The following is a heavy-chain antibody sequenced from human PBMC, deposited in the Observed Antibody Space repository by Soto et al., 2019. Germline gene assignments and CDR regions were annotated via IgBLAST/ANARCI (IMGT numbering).Heavy chain of an antibody. Sequence: QVQLQESGPGLVKPSQTLSLTCTVSRGSISSGNYYWSWIRQHPGKGLQWIGYIYYSGSTYYNPSLKSRVTISVDTSKNQFSLKLSSVTSAYTAVYYCASSYYTDSSGPVDYWGQGNLVTVSS. V-gene: IGHV4-31*03. CDR2: IYYSGST. J-gene: IGHJ4*02. CDR3: ASSYYTDSSGPVDY. CDR1: RGSISSGNYY. D-gene: IGHD3-22*01.